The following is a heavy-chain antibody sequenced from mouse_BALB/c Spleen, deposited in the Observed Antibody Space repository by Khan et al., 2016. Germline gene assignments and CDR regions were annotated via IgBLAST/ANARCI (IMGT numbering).Heavy chain of an antibody. D-gene: IGHD2-4*01. CDR1: GYTFTNYG. Sequence: QIQLVQSGPELRKPGEAVKISCKASGYTFTNYGMTWVKQAPGKGLKWMGWINTYTGEPTCADDFKGRFAFSLETSASTAYLQISRLNNEDTATYICASGIYCNFDSCLGYWGRGTTLTVST. V-gene: IGHV9-3-1*01. CDR2: INTYTGEP. CDR3: ASGIYCNFDSCLGY. J-gene: IGHJ2*01.